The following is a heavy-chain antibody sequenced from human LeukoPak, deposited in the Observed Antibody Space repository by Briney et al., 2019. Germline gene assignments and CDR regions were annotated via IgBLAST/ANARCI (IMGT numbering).Heavy chain of an antibody. J-gene: IGHJ4*02. V-gene: IGHV3-53*01. Sequence: GGSLRLSCAASGFTVSSNYMSWVRQAPGKGLEWVSVIYSGGSTYYADSVKGRLTISRDNSKNTLHLQMNSLRAEDTAVYYCARDGAYGGFDYWGQGTLVTVSS. CDR3: ARDGAYGGFDY. CDR1: GFTVSSNY. CDR2: IYSGGST. D-gene: IGHD3-16*01.